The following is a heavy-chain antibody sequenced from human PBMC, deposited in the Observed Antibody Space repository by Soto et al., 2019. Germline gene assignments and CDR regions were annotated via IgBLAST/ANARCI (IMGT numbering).Heavy chain of an antibody. Sequence: GGALRLSCAASGFTFSNYAMSWVRQAPGKGLEWFSAITGTGADTYHADSVKARFTISRDNSKNTLFLQMNSLRAEDTAIYYCANGSSPSRPYYFDFRGRGILVTLSS. CDR2: ITGTGADT. J-gene: IGHJ4*02. CDR3: ANGSSPSRPYYFDF. V-gene: IGHV3-23*01. D-gene: IGHD1-26*01. CDR1: GFTFSNYA.